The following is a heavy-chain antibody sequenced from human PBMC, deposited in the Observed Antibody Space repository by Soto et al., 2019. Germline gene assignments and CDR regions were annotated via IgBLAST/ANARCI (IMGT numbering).Heavy chain of an antibody. CDR2: IYYSGST. CDR3: ARATPRYYDIFTGYLAPYFDS. J-gene: IGHJ4*02. CDR1: GGSISSGGYY. D-gene: IGHD3-9*01. Sequence: SETLSLTCTVSGGSISSGGYYWSWISQHPGKGLEWIGYIYYSGSTYYNPSLKSRGTISVDTSKNQFSLKLSSVTAADTAVYYCARATPRYYDIFTGYLAPYFDSWGQGTLVTVSS. V-gene: IGHV4-31*03.